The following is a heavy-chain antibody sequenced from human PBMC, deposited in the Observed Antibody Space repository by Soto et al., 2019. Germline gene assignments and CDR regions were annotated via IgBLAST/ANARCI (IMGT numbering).Heavy chain of an antibody. D-gene: IGHD5-18*01. CDR2: IYPGDSDT. J-gene: IGHJ6*02. CDR3: ASSGSGSYGYSHYYYGMDV. CDR1: GYSFTNYW. V-gene: IGHV5-51*01. Sequence: PGESLKISCKGSGYSFTNYWIRWVRQMPGKGLEWMGIIYPGDSDTRYSPSFQGQVTISADKSISTAYLQWSSLKASDTAMYYCASSGSGSYGYSHYYYGMDVWGQGTTVTVSS.